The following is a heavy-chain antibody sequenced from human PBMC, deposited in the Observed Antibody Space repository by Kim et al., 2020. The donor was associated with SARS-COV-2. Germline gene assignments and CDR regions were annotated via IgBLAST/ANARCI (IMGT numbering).Heavy chain of an antibody. D-gene: IGHD2-15*01. CDR1: GGTFSSYA. CDR3: ASSDCSGGSCYYYYGMDV. V-gene: IGHV1-69*04. CDR2: IIPILGIA. J-gene: IGHJ6*01. Sequence: SVKVSCKASGGTFSSYAISWVRQAPGQGLEWMGRIIPILGIANYAQKFQGRVTITADKSTSTAYMELSSLRSEDTAVYYCASSDCSGGSCYYYYGMDVW.